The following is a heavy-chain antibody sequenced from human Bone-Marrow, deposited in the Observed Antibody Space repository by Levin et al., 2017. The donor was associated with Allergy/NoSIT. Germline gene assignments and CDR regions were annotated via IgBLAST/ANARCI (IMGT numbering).Heavy chain of an antibody. J-gene: IGHJ4*02. V-gene: IGHV3-21*04. D-gene: IGHD5-18*01. Sequence: AGGSLRLSCAASGFTFSDYSMNWVRQAPGKGLEWVASVSTRRDYIYYADSVKGRFTVSRDNANNSLSLQMNSLRAEDTAVYYCARNWRGTHLWLAAFFFDYWGQGTLVTVSA. CDR2: VSTRRDYI. CDR3: ARNWRGTHLWLAAFFFDY. CDR1: GFTFSDYS.